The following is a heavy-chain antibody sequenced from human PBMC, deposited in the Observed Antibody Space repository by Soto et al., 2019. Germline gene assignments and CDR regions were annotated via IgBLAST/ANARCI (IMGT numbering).Heavy chain of an antibody. J-gene: IGHJ4*02. CDR3: ARDDDYGDYELSY. D-gene: IGHD4-17*01. CDR1: GYTFTNYG. V-gene: IGHV1-2*04. Sequence: ASVKVSCKASGYTFTNYGISWVRQAPGQGLEWMGWINPNSGGTNYAQKFQGWVTMTRDTSISTAYMELSRLRSDDTAVYYCARDDDYGDYELSYWGQGTLVTVSS. CDR2: INPNSGGT.